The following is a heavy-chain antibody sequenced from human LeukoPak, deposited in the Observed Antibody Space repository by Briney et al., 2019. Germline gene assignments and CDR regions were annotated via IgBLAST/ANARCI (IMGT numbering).Heavy chain of an antibody. Sequence: LSLTCTVSGGSISSSSYYWGWVRQPPGKGLEWVAVISYDGSNKYYADSVKGRFTISRDNSRNTLYLQMNSLRAEDTAVYYCAKDHVGGANYFDYWGQGTLVTVSS. J-gene: IGHJ4*02. D-gene: IGHD2-21*01. CDR2: ISYDGSNK. CDR1: GGSISSSSYY. CDR3: AKDHVGGANYFDY. V-gene: IGHV3-30*18.